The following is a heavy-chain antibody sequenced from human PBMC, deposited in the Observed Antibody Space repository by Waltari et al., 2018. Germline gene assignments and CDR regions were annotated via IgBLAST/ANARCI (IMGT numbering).Heavy chain of an antibody. CDR1: GGSISSSY. CDR2: IHNSGIT. CDR3: ARGILSGGYYYGLDV. J-gene: IGHJ6*02. Sequence: QVQLQESGPGLVKPSETLSLTCTVSGGSISSSYWSWIRQPPGKGLEWIGYIHNSGITNYNPSLKSRVAISVDTSKNQFSLKINSVTAADTAVYYCARGILSGGYYYGLDVWGQGTTVTVSS. V-gene: IGHV4-4*09. D-gene: IGHD3-3*01.